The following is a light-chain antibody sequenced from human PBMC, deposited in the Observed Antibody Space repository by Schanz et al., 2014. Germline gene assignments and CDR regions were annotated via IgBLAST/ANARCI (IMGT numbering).Light chain of an antibody. Sequence: DIQMTQSPSTLSASVGDRVTITCRASQSISSWLAWYQQKPGKAPKLLIHQASSLESGVPSRFSGSGSGTEFTLKISGLQPDDFATHYCKQYNSYSITFGQGTRLDIK. V-gene: IGKV1-5*03. CDR2: QAS. CDR3: KQYNSYSIT. CDR1: QSISSW. J-gene: IGKJ5*01.